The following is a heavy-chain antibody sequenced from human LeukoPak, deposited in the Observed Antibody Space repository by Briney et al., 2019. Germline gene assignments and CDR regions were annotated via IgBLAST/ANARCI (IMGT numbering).Heavy chain of an antibody. Sequence: ASVKVSCKATGYSFTTYAMNWVRQAPGQGLEWMGWINTNTGNPTYAQGFTGRFVFSLDTSVSTAYLQITSLEAEDTAVYYCARSDATGVLDFDYWGQGTLVTVSS. D-gene: IGHD1-14*01. CDR2: INTNTGNP. V-gene: IGHV7-4-1*02. J-gene: IGHJ4*02. CDR3: ARSDATGVLDFDY. CDR1: GYSFTTYA.